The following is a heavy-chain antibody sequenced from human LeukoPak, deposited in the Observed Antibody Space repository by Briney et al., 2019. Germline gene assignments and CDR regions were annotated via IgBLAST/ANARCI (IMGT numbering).Heavy chain of an antibody. CDR3: ASASPVQADFDY. D-gene: IGHD2-2*01. Sequence: ASVKVSCKASGYAFTSYYMHWVRRAPGQGLEWMGIINPSGGSTSYAQKFQGRVTMTRDTSTSTVYMELSSLRSEDTAVYYCASASPVQADFDYWGQGTLVTVSS. V-gene: IGHV1-46*01. CDR1: GYAFTSYY. J-gene: IGHJ4*02. CDR2: INPSGGST.